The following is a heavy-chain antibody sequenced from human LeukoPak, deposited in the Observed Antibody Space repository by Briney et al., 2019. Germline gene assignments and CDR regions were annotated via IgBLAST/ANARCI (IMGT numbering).Heavy chain of an antibody. J-gene: IGHJ4*02. V-gene: IGHV3-9*01. CDR1: GFTFDDYA. CDR2: ISWNSGSI. D-gene: IGHD6-19*01. CDR3: ARASGGIAVAGIDY. Sequence: PGRSLRLSCAASGFTFDDYAMHWVRQAPGKGLEWVSGISWNSGSIGYADSVKGRFTISRDNAKNTLYLQMNSLRAKDTAVYYCARASGGIAVAGIDYWGQGTLVTVSS.